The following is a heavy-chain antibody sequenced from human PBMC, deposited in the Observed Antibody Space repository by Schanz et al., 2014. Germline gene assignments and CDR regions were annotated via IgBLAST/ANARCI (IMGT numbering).Heavy chain of an antibody. V-gene: IGHV3-11*05. CDR2: VSSSSSYT. J-gene: IGHJ4*02. D-gene: IGHD2-8*02. Sequence: VQLVESGGGLVKPGGSLRLSCAASGFTFSDYYMSWIRQAPGKGLEWVSYVSSSSSYTHYADSVKGRFTISRDNAKNSLYLQMNSLRAEDTAVYYCAKSLESCPGGRCSRGYFDYWGQGTLVTVSS. CDR3: AKSLESCPGGRCSRGYFDY. CDR1: GFTFSDYY.